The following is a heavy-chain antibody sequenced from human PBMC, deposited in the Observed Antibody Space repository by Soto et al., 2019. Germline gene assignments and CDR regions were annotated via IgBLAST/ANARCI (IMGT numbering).Heavy chain of an antibody. D-gene: IGHD3-10*01. CDR3: AEDSPGSSLYGMDV. CDR2: IVVGSGNT. Sequence: SVKVSCKASGFSFTSSALQWVRQARGQRLEWIGWIVVGSGNTNYAQKFQERVTITRDMSTSTAYMELSSLRSEDTAVYYCAEDSPGSSLYGMDVWGQGTTVTVSS. CDR1: GFSFTSSA. V-gene: IGHV1-58*01. J-gene: IGHJ6*02.